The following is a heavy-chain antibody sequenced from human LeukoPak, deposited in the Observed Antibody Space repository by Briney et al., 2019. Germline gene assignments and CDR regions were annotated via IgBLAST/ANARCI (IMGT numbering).Heavy chain of an antibody. CDR2: VWYDGSNK. CDR1: GFTFSDYG. D-gene: IGHD1-26*01. J-gene: IGHJ4*02. V-gene: IGHV3-33*01. CDR3: ARPLVGDALDY. Sequence: GGSLRLSCAASGFTFSDYGMHWVRQAPGKGLEWVAVVWYDGSNKYYADSVKGRFTIFRDNSKNTLHLQMNSLRAEDTAVYYCARPLVGDALDYWGQGTLVTVSS.